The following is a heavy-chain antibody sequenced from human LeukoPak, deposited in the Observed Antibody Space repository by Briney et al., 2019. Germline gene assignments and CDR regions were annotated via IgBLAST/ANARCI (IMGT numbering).Heavy chain of an antibody. CDR1: GFAFSSYS. Sequence: GGSLRLSCAASGFAFSSYSMNWVRQAPGKGLEWVSSISSSSSYIYYADSVKGRFTISRDNAKNSLYLQMNSLRAEDTAVYYCARASSSWYYFDYWGQGTLVTVSS. D-gene: IGHD6-13*01. CDR3: ARASSSWYYFDY. CDR2: ISSSSSYI. V-gene: IGHV3-21*01. J-gene: IGHJ4*02.